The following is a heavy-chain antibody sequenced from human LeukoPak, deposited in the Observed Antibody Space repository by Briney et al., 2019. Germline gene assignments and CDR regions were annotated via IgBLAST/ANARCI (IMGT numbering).Heavy chain of an antibody. Sequence: PGGSLRLSCAASGFTVSTNYMGWVRQAPGKGLEWVSVIYSGGSTYYADSVKGRFTISRDNAKNSLYLQMNSLRAEDTAVYYCARGLRYYDILTGYTTGYYGMDVWGQGTTVTVSS. V-gene: IGHV3-53*01. CDR1: GFTVSTNY. CDR3: ARGLRYYDILTGYTTGYYGMDV. J-gene: IGHJ6*02. D-gene: IGHD3-9*01. CDR2: IYSGGST.